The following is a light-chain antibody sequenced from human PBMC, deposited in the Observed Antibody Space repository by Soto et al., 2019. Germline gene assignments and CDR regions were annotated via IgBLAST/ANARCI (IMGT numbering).Light chain of an antibody. Sequence: DIQLTQSPSFLSASVGDRVTITCRASQGISSYLAWYQQKPGKAPKLLIYAASTLQSGVPSRFSGSGSGTEFTLTVSRLQTEDFATYYCQQFNSYPMYTFGQGTKLEIK. V-gene: IGKV1-9*01. CDR3: QQFNSYPMYT. J-gene: IGKJ2*01. CDR1: QGISSY. CDR2: AAS.